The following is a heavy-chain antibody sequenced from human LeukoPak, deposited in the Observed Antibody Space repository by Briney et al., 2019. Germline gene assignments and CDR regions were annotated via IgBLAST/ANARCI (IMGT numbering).Heavy chain of an antibody. CDR2: IYYSGST. Sequence: SETLSLTCTVSGGFIGSSSFYWAWIRQPPGKGLEWIGYIYYSGSTYYNPSLKSRVTISVDTSKNQFSLKLSSVTAADTAVYYCARAPLLYYFDYWGQGTLVTVFS. V-gene: IGHV4-31*03. J-gene: IGHJ4*02. CDR1: GGFIGSSSFY. CDR3: ARAPLLYYFDY. D-gene: IGHD3-10*01.